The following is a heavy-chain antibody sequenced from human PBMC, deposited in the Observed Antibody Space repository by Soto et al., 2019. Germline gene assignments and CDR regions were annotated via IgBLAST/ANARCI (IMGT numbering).Heavy chain of an antibody. V-gene: IGHV3-30-3*01. Sequence: GGSLRLSCAASGFTFSSYAMHWVRQAPGKGLEWVAVISYDGSNKYYADSVKGRFTISRDNSKNTLYLQMNSLRAEDTAVYYCARKCSSTSCYAYYWGQGTLVTVSS. D-gene: IGHD2-2*01. CDR3: ARKCSSTSCYAYY. J-gene: IGHJ4*02. CDR1: GFTFSSYA. CDR2: ISYDGSNK.